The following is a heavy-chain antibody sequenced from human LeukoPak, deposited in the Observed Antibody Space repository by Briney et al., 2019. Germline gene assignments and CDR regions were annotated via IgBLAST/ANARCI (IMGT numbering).Heavy chain of an antibody. CDR2: ISCDGIKK. D-gene: IGHD1-26*01. V-gene: IGHV3-30-3*02. Sequence: PGGSLRLSCAASGFTFSNCAMHWVRQAPGKGLEWVAFISCDGIKKYYADSVKGRFTISRDNSKNTLYLQMNSLRAEDTAVYFCANDATQEQLSNLFYGMDVWGQGTTVTVSS. CDR3: ANDATQEQLSNLFYGMDV. CDR1: GFTFSNCA. J-gene: IGHJ6*02.